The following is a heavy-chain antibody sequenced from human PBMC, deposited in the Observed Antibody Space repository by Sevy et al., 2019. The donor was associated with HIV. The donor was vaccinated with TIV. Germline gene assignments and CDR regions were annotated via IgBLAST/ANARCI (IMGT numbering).Heavy chain of an antibody. CDR1: GFTFGNYA. Sequence: VGSLRLSCAASGFTFGNYAMSWVRQAPGKELEWVSGMSGRGGSTDYADSVKGRFTISRDNSKNTLYLQMNSLRAADTAIHYSAKDVPDQSWYDDFWSGFPCFDDWGRGTLVTVSS. V-gene: IGHV3-23*01. J-gene: IGHJ4*02. CDR3: AKDVPDQSWYDDFWSGFPCFDD. D-gene: IGHD3-3*01. CDR2: MSGRGGST.